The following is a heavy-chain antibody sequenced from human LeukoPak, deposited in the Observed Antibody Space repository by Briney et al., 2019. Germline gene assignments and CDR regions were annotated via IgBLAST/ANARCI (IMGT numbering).Heavy chain of an antibody. CDR1: GFTFSYYW. Sequence: GGSLRLSCAASGFTFSYYWMRWVRQAPGKGLEWVANIKEDGSEKYYVDSVKGRFTISTDNARNSVFLQMSSLRAEDTAVYYCARGTAAANNWGQGTLVTVSS. D-gene: IGHD2-2*01. CDR3: ARGTAAANN. J-gene: IGHJ4*02. V-gene: IGHV3-7*01. CDR2: IKEDGSEK.